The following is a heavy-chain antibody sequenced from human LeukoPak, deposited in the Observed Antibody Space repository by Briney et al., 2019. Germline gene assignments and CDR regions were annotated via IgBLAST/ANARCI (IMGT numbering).Heavy chain of an antibody. J-gene: IGHJ4*02. CDR3: ATDSGPF. D-gene: IGHD1-26*01. CDR1: GFTFSNSW. V-gene: IGHV3-7*04. Sequence: GGSLRLSCAASGFTFSNSWMTWVRQAPGKGLEWVANISPDGSGKFYVESVKGRFTISRDNAKKSLFLQMNSLRVEDTALYYCATDSGPFWGQGTLVTDSS. CDR2: ISPDGSGK.